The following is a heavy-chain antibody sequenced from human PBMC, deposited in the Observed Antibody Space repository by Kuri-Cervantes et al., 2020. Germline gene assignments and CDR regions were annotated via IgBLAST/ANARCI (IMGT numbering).Heavy chain of an antibody. D-gene: IGHD6-13*01. J-gene: IGHJ4*02. V-gene: IGHV3-23*01. Sequence: GGSLRLSCAASGFTFSSYAMSWVRQAPGKGLEWVSAISGNGGSTYYADSVKGRFTISRDNSKNTLYLQMNSLRAEDTAVYYCAKDRAAAGTYLDYWGQGTLVTVSS. CDR2: ISGNGGST. CDR3: AKDRAAAGTYLDY. CDR1: GFTFSSYA.